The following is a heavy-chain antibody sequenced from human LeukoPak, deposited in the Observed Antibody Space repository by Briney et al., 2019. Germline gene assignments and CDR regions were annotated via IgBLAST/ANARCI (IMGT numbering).Heavy chain of an antibody. Sequence: ASVKVSCKASGYSCTSYAITWVRQAPGQGLEWMGWISAHNGNTNYAQKLQGRVTMTTDTSTGTAYMELRSLRSDDTAIYYCARDYYDNSGGYFDYWGQGTLVIVSS. J-gene: IGHJ4*02. CDR3: ARDYYDNSGGYFDY. CDR1: GYSCTSYA. V-gene: IGHV1-18*01. D-gene: IGHD3-22*01. CDR2: ISAHNGNT.